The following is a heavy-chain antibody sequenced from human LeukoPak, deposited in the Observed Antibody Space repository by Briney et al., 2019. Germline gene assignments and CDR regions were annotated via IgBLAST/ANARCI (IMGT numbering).Heavy chain of an antibody. Sequence: SGGSLRLSCAASRFTFSSYAMSWVRQAPGKGLEWVSAISGSGGSTYYADSVKGRFTISRDNSKNTLYLQMNSLRAEDTAVYYCAKGRGEWLLDYFDYWGQGTLVTVSS. V-gene: IGHV3-23*01. D-gene: IGHD3-3*01. CDR1: RFTFSSYA. CDR3: AKGRGEWLLDYFDY. J-gene: IGHJ4*02. CDR2: ISGSGGST.